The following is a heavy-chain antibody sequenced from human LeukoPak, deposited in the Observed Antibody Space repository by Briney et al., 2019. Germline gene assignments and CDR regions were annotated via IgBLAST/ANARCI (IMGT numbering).Heavy chain of an antibody. CDR3: ARGSLSTVVTSGFDY. V-gene: IGHV3-21*01. CDR2: ISSSSSYI. Sequence: GGSLRLSCAASGFTFSSYSMIWARQAPGKGLEWVSSISSSSSYIYYADSVKGRFTISRDNAKNSLYLQMNSLRAEDTAVYYCARGSLSTVVTSGFDYWGQGTLVTVSS. CDR1: GFTFSSYS. D-gene: IGHD4-23*01. J-gene: IGHJ4*02.